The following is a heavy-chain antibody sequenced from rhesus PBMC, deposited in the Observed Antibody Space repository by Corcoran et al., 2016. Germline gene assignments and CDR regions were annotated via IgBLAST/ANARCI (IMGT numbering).Heavy chain of an antibody. CDR1: GGSISRSH. CDR2: IYGSGSST. V-gene: IGHV4-169*01. D-gene: IGHD4-4*01. J-gene: IGHJ4*01. Sequence: QLQLQESGPGLVKPSETLTVTCAASGGSISRSHWSWIRQPQGRGLERIGYIYGSGSSTNYNPYLKSQVTLSVDASKNQHSLKLSSVTTADTAVYYCARVGSYDYWGQGVLVTVSS. CDR3: ARVGSYDY.